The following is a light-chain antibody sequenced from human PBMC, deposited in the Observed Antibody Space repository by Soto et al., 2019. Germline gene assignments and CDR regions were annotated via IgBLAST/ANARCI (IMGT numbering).Light chain of an antibody. Sequence: DIQMTQSPSSLSASVGDRVTITCRASQDISNSLAWYQQKPGKVPKVLIYAASILQSGVTARFSGSGSGTDFTLTISSLQPEDVAPYYCQKYNSAPLTFGGGTKVEI. CDR3: QKYNSAPLT. CDR2: AAS. CDR1: QDISNS. V-gene: IGKV1-27*01. J-gene: IGKJ4*01.